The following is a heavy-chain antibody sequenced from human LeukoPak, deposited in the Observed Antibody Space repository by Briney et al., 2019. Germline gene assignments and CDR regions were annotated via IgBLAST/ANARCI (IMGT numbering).Heavy chain of an antibody. J-gene: IGHJ4*02. V-gene: IGHV4-34*01. CDR2: INRSGST. Sequence: SETLSLTCAVYGGSFSGYYWSWIRQPPGKGLEWIGEINRSGSTNYNPSLKSRVTISVDTSKNQFSLKLSSVTAADTAVYYCARGLAIAVAEANLDYWGQGTLVTVSS. CDR1: GGSFSGYY. D-gene: IGHD6-19*01. CDR3: ARGLAIAVAEANLDY.